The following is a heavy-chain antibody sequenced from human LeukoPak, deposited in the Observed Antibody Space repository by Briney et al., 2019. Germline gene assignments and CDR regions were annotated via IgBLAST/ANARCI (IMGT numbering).Heavy chain of an antibody. CDR1: GYTFTGYY. CDR3: ARSASSGYYSPLDV. V-gene: IGHV1-69*13. J-gene: IGHJ6*04. CDR2: IIPIFGTA. D-gene: IGHD3-22*01. Sequence: ASVKVSCKASGYTFTGYYMHWVRQAPGQGLEWMGGIIPIFGTANYAQKFQGRVTITADESTSTAYMELSSLRSEDTAVYYCARSASSGYYSPLDVWGKGTTVTISS.